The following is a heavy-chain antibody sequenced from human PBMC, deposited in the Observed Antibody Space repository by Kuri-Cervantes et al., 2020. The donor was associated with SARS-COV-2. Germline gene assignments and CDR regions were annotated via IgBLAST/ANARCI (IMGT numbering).Heavy chain of an antibody. V-gene: IGHV3-73*01. CDR1: GSTFSGSA. J-gene: IGHJ3*02. Sequence: GGSLRLSCAASGSTFSGSAMHWVRQASGKGLEWVGRIRSKANSYATAYAASVKGRFTISRDDSKNTLYLQMNSLKTEDTAVYYCTTDSWELVAFDIWGQGTMVTVSS. CDR3: TTDSWELVAFDI. D-gene: IGHD1-26*01. CDR2: IRSKANSYAT.